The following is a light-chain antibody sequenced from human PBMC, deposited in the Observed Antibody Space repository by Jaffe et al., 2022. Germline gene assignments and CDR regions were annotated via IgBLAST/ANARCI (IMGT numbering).Light chain of an antibody. V-gene: IGLV2-11*01. Sequence: QSALTQPRSVSGSPGQSVTISCTGTSSDVGGYNYVSWYQQHPAEAPKLIMYDVSKRPSGVPDRFSGSKSGNTASLTISGLQAEDEADYHCCSYAGSYSYVFGTGTEVTVL. CDR2: DVS. CDR1: SSDVGGYNY. CDR3: CSYAGSYSYV. J-gene: IGLJ1*01.